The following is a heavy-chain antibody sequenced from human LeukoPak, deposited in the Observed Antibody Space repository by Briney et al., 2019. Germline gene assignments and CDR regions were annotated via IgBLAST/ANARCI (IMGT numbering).Heavy chain of an antibody. Sequence: PSETLSLTCVVFGYSINSGYHWGWIRQPPGRGLEWIGSIHRSGSTYYNPSLKGRVTISVDTSKNHFSLRLSSVTAADTALYYCARQNWNFDFWGQGTLVTVSS. V-gene: IGHV4-38-2*01. J-gene: IGHJ4*02. CDR3: ARQNWNFDF. CDR2: IHRSGST. CDR1: GYSINSGYH. D-gene: IGHD1-1*01.